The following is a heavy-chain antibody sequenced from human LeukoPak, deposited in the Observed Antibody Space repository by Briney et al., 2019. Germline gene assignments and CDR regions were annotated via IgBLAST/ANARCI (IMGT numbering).Heavy chain of an antibody. V-gene: IGHV1-69*05. D-gene: IGHD2-2*02. CDR1: GGTFSSYA. CDR2: IIPIFGTA. Sequence: GASVKVSCKASGGTFSSYAISWVRQAPGQGLEWMGGIIPIFGTANYAQKFQGRVTITTDESTSTAYMELSSLRSEDTAVYYCARCEYRRMGCSSTSCYTDQREYYYYYYMDVWGKGTTVIVSS. CDR3: ARCEYRRMGCSSTSCYTDQREYYYYYYMDV. J-gene: IGHJ6*03.